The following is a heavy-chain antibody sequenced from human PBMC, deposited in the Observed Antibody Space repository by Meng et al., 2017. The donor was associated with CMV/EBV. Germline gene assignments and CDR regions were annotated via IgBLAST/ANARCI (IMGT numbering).Heavy chain of an antibody. CDR2: ISWNSGSI. Sequence: SLKISCAASGFTFDDYAMHWVRQAPGKGLEWVSGISWNSGSIGYADSVKGRFTISRGNAKNSLYLQMNSLRAEDTALYYCAKSQGYCSGGSCFIYDYWGQGTLVTVSS. D-gene: IGHD2-15*01. V-gene: IGHV3-9*01. CDR1: GFTFDDYA. CDR3: AKSQGYCSGGSCFIYDY. J-gene: IGHJ4*02.